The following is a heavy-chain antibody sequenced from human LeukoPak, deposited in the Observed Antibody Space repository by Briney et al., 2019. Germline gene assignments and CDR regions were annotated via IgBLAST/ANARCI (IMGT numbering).Heavy chain of an antibody. Sequence: ASVKVSCKTSGYTFTDYYMHWVRQAPGQGLEWMGWINPNSGVISSAQKFQGRVTMTRDTSITTVYMEVRWLTSDDTAIYYCARADRLDGAPYLIGPWGQGTLVTASS. CDR1: GYTFTDYY. V-gene: IGHV1-2*02. J-gene: IGHJ5*02. CDR3: ARADRLDGAPYLIGP. CDR2: INPNSGVI. D-gene: IGHD2-21*01.